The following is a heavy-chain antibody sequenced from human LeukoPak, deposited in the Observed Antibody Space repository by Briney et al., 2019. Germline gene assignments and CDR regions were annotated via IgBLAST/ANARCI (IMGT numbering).Heavy chain of an antibody. Sequence: GGSLRLSCAASGFTFSSYWMSWVRQAPGKGLEWVANIKQDGSEKYYVDSVKGRFTISRDNAKNSLYLQMNSLRAEDTAVYYCARDNSYCSGGSCYYYGMDVWGQGTTVTVSS. J-gene: IGHJ6*02. CDR1: GFTFSSYW. CDR2: IKQDGSEK. D-gene: IGHD2-15*01. CDR3: ARDNSYCSGGSCYYYGMDV. V-gene: IGHV3-7*01.